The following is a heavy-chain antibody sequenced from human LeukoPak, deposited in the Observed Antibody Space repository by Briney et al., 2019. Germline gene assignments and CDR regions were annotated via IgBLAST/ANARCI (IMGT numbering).Heavy chain of an antibody. Sequence: SETLSLTCTVSGGSISSSSYYWGWIRQPPGKGLEWIGSIYYSGSTYYNPSLKSRVTISVDTSKIQFSLKLSSVTAADTAVYYCARARDYDYVWGSYRLFDYWGQGTLVTVSS. J-gene: IGHJ4*02. D-gene: IGHD3-16*02. V-gene: IGHV4-39*07. CDR1: GGSISSSSYY. CDR2: IYYSGST. CDR3: ARARDYDYVWGSYRLFDY.